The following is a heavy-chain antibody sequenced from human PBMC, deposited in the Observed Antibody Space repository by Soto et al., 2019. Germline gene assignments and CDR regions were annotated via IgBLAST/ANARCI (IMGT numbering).Heavy chain of an antibody. CDR3: VRYGDSTFQH. CDR1: GFTFSSYS. V-gene: IGHV3-21*01. D-gene: IGHD4-17*01. CDR2: ISSSSSYI. Sequence: EVQLVESGGGLVKPGGSLRLSCAASGFTFSSYSMNWVRQAPGKGLEWVSSISSSSSYIYYADSVKGRFTIPRDNAKNSLYLQMNSLRAEDTAVYYCVRYGDSTFQHWGQGTLVTVSS. J-gene: IGHJ1*01.